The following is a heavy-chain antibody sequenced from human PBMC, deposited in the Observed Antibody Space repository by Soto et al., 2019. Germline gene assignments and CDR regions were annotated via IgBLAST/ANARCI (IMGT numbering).Heavy chain of an antibody. CDR2: IKQDGSEK. V-gene: IGHV3-7*01. CDR1: GFTFSSYW. Sequence: EVQLVESGGGLVQPGGSLRLSCAASGFTFSSYWMSWVRQAPGKGLEWVANIKQDGSEKYYVDSVKGRFTISRDNAKNSLYLQMNSLRAEDTAVYYCARDLYGSGSYYNNPPGYWGQGTLVTVSS. J-gene: IGHJ4*02. D-gene: IGHD3-10*01. CDR3: ARDLYGSGSYYNNPPGY.